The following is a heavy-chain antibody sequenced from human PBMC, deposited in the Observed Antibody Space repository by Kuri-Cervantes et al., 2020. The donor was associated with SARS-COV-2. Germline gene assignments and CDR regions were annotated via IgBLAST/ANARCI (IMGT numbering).Heavy chain of an antibody. Sequence: ASVKVSCKASGYTFTGYYMHWVRQAPGQGLEWMGWINPNSGGTNYAQKFQGWVTMTRDTSISTAYMELSRLRSDDTAVYYCARGIVVVVAAMGYFDYWGQGTLVTDSS. CDR1: GYTFTGYY. CDR2: INPNSGGT. CDR3: ARGIVVVVAAMGYFDY. D-gene: IGHD2-15*01. J-gene: IGHJ4*02. V-gene: IGHV1-2*04.